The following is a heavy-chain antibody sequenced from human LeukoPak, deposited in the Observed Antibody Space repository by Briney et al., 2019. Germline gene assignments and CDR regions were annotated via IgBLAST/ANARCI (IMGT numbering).Heavy chain of an antibody. J-gene: IGHJ4*02. CDR2: INPNSGGT. Sequence: ASVKVSCKASGYTFTGYYMHWVRQAPGQGLEWMGWINPNSGGTNYAQKFQGRVTMTRDTSISTAYMELSRLRSDDTAVYYCARGGLRPKDTYYYDSSGYYDYWGQGTRVTVSS. D-gene: IGHD3-22*01. CDR3: ARGGLRPKDTYYYDSSGYYDY. V-gene: IGHV1-2*02. CDR1: GYTFTGYY.